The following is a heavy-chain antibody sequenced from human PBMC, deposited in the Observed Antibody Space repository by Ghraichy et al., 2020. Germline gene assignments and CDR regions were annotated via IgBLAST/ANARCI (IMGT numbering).Heavy chain of an antibody. CDR3: ARFRQLVQYFDY. CDR2: IIPIFGTA. V-gene: IGHV1-69*13. J-gene: IGHJ4*02. Sequence: SVKVSCKASGGTFSSYAISWVRQAPGQGLEWMGGIIPIFGTANYAQKFQGRVTITADESTSTAYMELSSLRSEDTAVYYCARFRQLVQYFDYWGQGTLVTVSS. CDR1: GGTFSSYA. D-gene: IGHD6-6*01.